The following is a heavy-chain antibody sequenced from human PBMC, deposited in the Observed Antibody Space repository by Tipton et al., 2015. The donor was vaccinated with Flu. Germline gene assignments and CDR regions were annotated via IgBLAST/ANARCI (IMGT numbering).Heavy chain of an antibody. CDR3: AGWGGARNC. Sequence: SLRLSCVASGFTFSDYWMNWVRQTPEKGLEWVANISPDGSGKSHGDSVKGRFTISRDNAKSSLYLQMNSLRVEDTALYYCAGWGGARNCWGQGTRGGVSS. CDR1: GFTFSDYW. V-gene: IGHV3-7*01. J-gene: IGHJ4*02. D-gene: IGHD3-16*01. CDR2: ISPDGSGK.